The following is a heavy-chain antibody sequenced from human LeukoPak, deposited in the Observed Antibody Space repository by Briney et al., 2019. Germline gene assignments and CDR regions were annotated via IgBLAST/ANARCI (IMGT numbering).Heavy chain of an antibody. CDR2: IIPIFGTA. CDR1: GGTFSSYT. V-gene: IGHV1-69*05. D-gene: IGHD3-16*01. J-gene: IGHJ6*03. Sequence: SVKVSCKASGGTFSSYTISWVRQAPGQGLEWMGGIIPIFGTANHAQKFQGRGTITTDESTSTAYMELSSLRSEDTAVYYCAGGRGLGEYYYMDVWGTGTTVTVSS. CDR3: AGGRGLGEYYYMDV.